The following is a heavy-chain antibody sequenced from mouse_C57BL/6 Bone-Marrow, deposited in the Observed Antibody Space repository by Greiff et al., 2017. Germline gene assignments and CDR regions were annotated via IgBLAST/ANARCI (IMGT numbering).Heavy chain of an antibody. V-gene: IGHV1-53*01. CDR3: ARRELGSYAMDY. CDR2: INPSNGGT. J-gene: IGHJ4*01. Sequence: VQLQQPGTELVKPGASVRLSCKASGYTFTSYWMHWVKQRPGQGLEWIGNINPSNGGTNYNETFQSKATLTVDKSSSTADMQLSSLTSEDSAVYYCARRELGSYAMDYWGQGTSVTVSS. D-gene: IGHD4-1*01. CDR1: GYTFTSYW.